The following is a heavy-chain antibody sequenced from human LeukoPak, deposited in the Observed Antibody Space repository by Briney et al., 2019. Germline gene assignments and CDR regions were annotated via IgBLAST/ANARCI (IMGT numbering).Heavy chain of an antibody. CDR2: IYYVGTT. CDR3: ARQIVVVPKDFDY. V-gene: IGHV4-39*01. J-gene: IGHJ4*02. Sequence: PSETLSLTCTVSGGSISSVNYYWGWIRQAPGRGLECIGNIYYVGTTYYNPSLRSRVTISVDTSKNQFSLKLSSVTAADTAVYYCARQIVVVPKDFDYWGQGTLVTVSS. D-gene: IGHD2-21*01. CDR1: GGSISSVNYY.